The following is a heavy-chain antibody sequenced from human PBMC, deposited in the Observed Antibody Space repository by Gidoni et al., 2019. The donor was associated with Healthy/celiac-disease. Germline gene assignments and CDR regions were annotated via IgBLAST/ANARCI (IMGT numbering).Heavy chain of an antibody. D-gene: IGHD1-26*01. CDR2: INHSGST. V-gene: IGHV4-34*01. CDR1: GGSFSGYY. J-gene: IGHJ4*02. Sequence: QVQLQQWGAGLLKPSETLSLTCAVYGGSFSGYYWSWIRQPPGKGLEWIGEINHSGSTNYNPSLKSRVTISVDTSKNQFSLKLSSVTAADTAVYYCARAVGATSVFFDYWGQGTLVTVSS. CDR3: ARAVGATSVFFDY.